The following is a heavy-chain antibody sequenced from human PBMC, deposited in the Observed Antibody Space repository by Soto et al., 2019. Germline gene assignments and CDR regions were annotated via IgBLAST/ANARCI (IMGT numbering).Heavy chain of an antibody. V-gene: IGHV3-30*18. Sequence: HPGGSLRLSCAASGFTFSSYGMHWVRQAPGKGLEWVAVISYDGSNKYYADSVKGRFTISRDNSKNTLYLQMNSLRAEDTAVYYCAKDLIAFDYWGQGTLVTVSS. D-gene: IGHD3-16*01. CDR2: ISYDGSNK. CDR3: AKDLIAFDY. CDR1: GFTFSSYG. J-gene: IGHJ4*02.